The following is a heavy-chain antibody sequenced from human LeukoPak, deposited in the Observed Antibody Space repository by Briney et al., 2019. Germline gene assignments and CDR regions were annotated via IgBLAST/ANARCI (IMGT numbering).Heavy chain of an antibody. CDR2: IYYSGST. V-gene: IGHV4-59*11. CDR1: GGSISSHY. D-gene: IGHD5-12*01. J-gene: IGHJ4*02. Sequence: SETLSLTCTVSGGSISSHYWSWIRQPPGKGLEWIGYIYYSGSTNYNPSLKSRVTISVDTSKNQFSLKLSSVTAADTAVYYCARRSGYEYYFDYWGQGTLVTVSS. CDR3: ARRSGYEYYFDY.